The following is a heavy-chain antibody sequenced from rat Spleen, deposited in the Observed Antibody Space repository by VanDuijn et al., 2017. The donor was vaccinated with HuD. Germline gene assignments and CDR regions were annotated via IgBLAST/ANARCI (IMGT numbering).Heavy chain of an antibody. CDR2: ITNTGGST. Sequence: EVQLVESGGGLVQPGRSLKLSCVASGFTFNNYWMTWIRQAPGKGLEWVASITNTGGSTYYPDSVKGRFTISRDNAKSTLYLQMNSLRSEDTATYYCTRELHGQLEGVMDAWGQGASVTVSS. V-gene: IGHV5-31*01. CDR1: GFTFNNYW. CDR3: TRELHGQLEGVMDA. D-gene: IGHD4-2*01. J-gene: IGHJ4*01.